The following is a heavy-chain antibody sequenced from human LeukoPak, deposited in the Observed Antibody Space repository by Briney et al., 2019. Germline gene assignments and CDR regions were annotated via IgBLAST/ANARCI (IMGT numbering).Heavy chain of an antibody. J-gene: IGHJ4*02. V-gene: IGHV1-18*01. D-gene: IGHD6-13*01. CDR1: GYTFTSYG. CDR2: ISAYNGNR. Sequence: ASVKVSCKTSGYTFTSYGIIWVRQAPGQGLEWMGWISAYNGNRNYAQKLQGRVTMTTDTSTSTAYMELRSLRSDDTAVYYCARGGPGWDSSSWYDYWGQGTLVTVSS. CDR3: ARGGPGWDSSSWYDY.